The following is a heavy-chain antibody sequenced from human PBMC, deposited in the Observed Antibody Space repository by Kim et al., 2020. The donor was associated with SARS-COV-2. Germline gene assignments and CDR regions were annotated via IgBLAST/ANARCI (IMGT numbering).Heavy chain of an antibody. CDR2: IYYSGST. CDR3: ASRGGDTGSD. CDR1: GGSISSSSYY. D-gene: IGHD3-10*01. Sequence: SETLSLTCTVSGGSISSSSYYWGWIRQPPGKGLEWIGSIYYSGSTYYNPSLKSRVTISVDTSKNQFSLKLSSVTAADTAVYYCASRGGDTGSDWGQGTLVTVSS. J-gene: IGHJ4*02. V-gene: IGHV4-39*01.